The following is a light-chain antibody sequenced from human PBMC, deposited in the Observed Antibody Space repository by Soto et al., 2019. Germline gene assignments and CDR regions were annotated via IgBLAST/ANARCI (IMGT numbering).Light chain of an antibody. CDR1: QGITNR. Sequence: DIQMTQSSSSMSASVGHRVTSTCRASQGITNRLARYQKKPGKATNLLIYEASSLESGVPSRFSGSGTGTDCTLTISSLQPEDFATYYCQHLNKLTFGGGTKVDIK. CDR2: EAS. CDR3: QHLNKLT. J-gene: IGKJ4*01. V-gene: IGKV1-12*02.